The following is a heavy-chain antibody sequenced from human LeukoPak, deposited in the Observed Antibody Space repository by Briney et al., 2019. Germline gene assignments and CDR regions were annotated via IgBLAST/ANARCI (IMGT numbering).Heavy chain of an antibody. D-gene: IGHD3-22*01. CDR1: GGSISSYY. J-gene: IGHJ3*02. CDR2: IYTSGST. V-gene: IGHV4-4*07. CDR3: AHYYDSRGVGAFDI. Sequence: PSETLSLTCTVSGGSISSYYWSWIRQPAGEGLEWIGRIYTSGSTNYNPSLKSRVTMSVDTSKNQFSLKLSSVTAADTAVYYCAHYYDSRGVGAFDIWGQGTMVTVSS.